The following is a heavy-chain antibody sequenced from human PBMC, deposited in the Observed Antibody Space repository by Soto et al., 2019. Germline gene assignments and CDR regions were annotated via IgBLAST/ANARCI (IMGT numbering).Heavy chain of an antibody. CDR3: ARQGFCSSTSCYTVDY. CDR2: IYPGDSNT. CDR1: GYSFTNYW. J-gene: IGHJ4*02. Sequence: GESLKISCKGSGYSFTNYWIGWVRQMPGKGLEWMGIIYPGDSNTRYSPSFQGQVTISADKSISTAYLQWSSLKASDTAMYYYARQGFCSSTSCYTVDYWGQGTRVTVSS. V-gene: IGHV5-51*01. D-gene: IGHD2-2*02.